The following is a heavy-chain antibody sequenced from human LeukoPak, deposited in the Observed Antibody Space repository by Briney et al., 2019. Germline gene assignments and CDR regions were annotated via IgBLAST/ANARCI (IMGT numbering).Heavy chain of an antibody. Sequence: GASVKASCKASGYTFTSYGISWVRQAPGQGLEWMGWISAYNGNTNYAQKLQGRVTMTTDTSTSTAYMELRSLRSDDTAVYYCAKSTLPYYYDSSGYYFDYWGQGTLVTVSS. CDR3: AKSTLPYYYDSSGYYFDY. CDR2: ISAYNGNT. J-gene: IGHJ4*02. V-gene: IGHV1-18*01. CDR1: GYTFTSYG. D-gene: IGHD3-22*01.